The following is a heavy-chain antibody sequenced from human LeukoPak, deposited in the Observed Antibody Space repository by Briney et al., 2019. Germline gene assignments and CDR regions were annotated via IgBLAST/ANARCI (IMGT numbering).Heavy chain of an antibody. CDR1: GGSFSGYY. CDR2: INHSGST. J-gene: IGHJ4*02. Sequence: SETLSLTCAVYGGSFSGYYWSWIRQPPGKGLEWIGEINHSGSTNYNPSLKSRVIISVDMSKNQFSLKLSSVTAADTAVYYCARMISSGSMAIVYWGQGTLVTVSS. V-gene: IGHV4-34*01. D-gene: IGHD6-19*01. CDR3: ARMISSGSMAIVY.